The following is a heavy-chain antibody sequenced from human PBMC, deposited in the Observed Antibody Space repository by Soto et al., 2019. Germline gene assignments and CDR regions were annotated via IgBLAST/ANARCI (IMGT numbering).Heavy chain of an antibody. J-gene: IGHJ4*02. V-gene: IGHV3-9*01. CDR2: LSGNSDIV. D-gene: IGHD7-27*01. Sequence: PGGTLRLTCVPSGFFFGNYSMHWVRQPPGKGPEWVAGLSGNSDIVDYADSVKGRFTISRDNAKKSLFLQMNNLRPEDTALYYCVISTGKFCADFDYWGQGTQVTVSS. CDR1: GFFFGNYS. CDR3: VISTGKFCADFDY.